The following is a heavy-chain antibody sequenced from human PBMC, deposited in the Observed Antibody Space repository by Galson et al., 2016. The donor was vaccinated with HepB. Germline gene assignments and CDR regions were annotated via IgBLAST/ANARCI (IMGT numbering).Heavy chain of an antibody. D-gene: IGHD2-15*01. CDR3: ARNRHCSGGSCYGA. J-gene: IGHJ5*02. Sequence: SLRLSCAASGFTASNNYMRWVRQAPGKGLEWVSLIYSGGSTYYADSVKGRFTISRDSSKNTLYLQMNSLRAEDTAVYYCARNRHCSGGSCYGAWGQGTLVTVSS. V-gene: IGHV3-66*01. CDR2: IYSGGST. CDR1: GFTASNNY.